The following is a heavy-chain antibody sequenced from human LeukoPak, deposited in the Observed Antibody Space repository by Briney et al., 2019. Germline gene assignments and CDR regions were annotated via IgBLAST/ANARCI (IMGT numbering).Heavy chain of an antibody. CDR2: VSTTGST. CDR1: GGSIGTYY. CDR3: AREGDS. V-gene: IGHV4-4*07. Sequence: PSETLSLTCRVSGGSIGTYYWSWIRQPAGKRLEWIGRVSTTGSTKYNPSFKSRVTMSLDTSKNQFSLNLNSVTAADTAVYYCAREGDSWGQGTLVTVSS. J-gene: IGHJ5*01.